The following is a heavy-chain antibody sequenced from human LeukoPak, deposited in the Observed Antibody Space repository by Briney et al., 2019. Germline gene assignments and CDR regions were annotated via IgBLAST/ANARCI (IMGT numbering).Heavy chain of an antibody. V-gene: IGHV1-18*01. D-gene: IGHD3-22*01. J-gene: IGHJ4*02. CDR3: ARVGGDYYDSSGYYSFDY. CDR2: ISAFNGNT. Sequence: ASVKVSCKASGYTFTSYGVSWVRQAPGQGLEWMGWISAFNGNTNYAQKLQGRVTMTTDTSTSTAYMELRSLRPDDTAVYYCARVGGDYYDSSGYYSFDYWGQGTLVTVSS. CDR1: GYTFTSYG.